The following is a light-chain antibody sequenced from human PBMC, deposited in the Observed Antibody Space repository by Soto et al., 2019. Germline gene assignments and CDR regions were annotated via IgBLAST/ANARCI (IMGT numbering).Light chain of an antibody. CDR3: HQRNT. CDR2: DTT. V-gene: IGKV3-11*01. Sequence: VLTQSPVTLSLSPGDRATLSCRASQSVSTYLAWYRQVPGQPPRLLIYDTTNRAAGIPPRFSGGRSGTDFTLTISSVEPEDFALYYCHQRNTFGQGTRLEIK. CDR1: QSVSTY. J-gene: IGKJ5*01.